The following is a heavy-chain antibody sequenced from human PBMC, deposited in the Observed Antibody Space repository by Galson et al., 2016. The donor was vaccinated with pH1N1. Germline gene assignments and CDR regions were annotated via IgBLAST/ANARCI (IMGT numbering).Heavy chain of an antibody. D-gene: IGHD1-7*01. V-gene: IGHV3-23*01. CDR3: TKARVGNYYFDY. CDR2: ITASGGNT. CDR1: GFTFSSYA. Sequence: SLRLSCAASGFTFSSYAMSWVRQAPGKGLEWVSSITASGGNTYYADSVKGRFTISRDNSKNTLFLQMNSLRAEDTAIYYCTKARVGNYYFDYWGQGSLVTVSS. J-gene: IGHJ4*02.